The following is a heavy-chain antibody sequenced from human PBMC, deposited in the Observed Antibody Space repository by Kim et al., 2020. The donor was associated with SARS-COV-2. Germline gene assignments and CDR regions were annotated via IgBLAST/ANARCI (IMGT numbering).Heavy chain of an antibody. CDR2: IYTSGST. CDR1: GGSISSGSYY. V-gene: IGHV4-61*02. J-gene: IGHJ5*02. CDR3: ARDLYSSSWYLGWFDP. D-gene: IGHD6-13*01. Sequence: SETLSLTCTVSGGSISSGSYYWSWIRQPAGKGLEWIGRIYTSGSTNYNPSLKSRVTISVDTSKNQFSLKLSSVTAADTAVYYCARDLYSSSWYLGWFDPWGQGTLVTVSS.